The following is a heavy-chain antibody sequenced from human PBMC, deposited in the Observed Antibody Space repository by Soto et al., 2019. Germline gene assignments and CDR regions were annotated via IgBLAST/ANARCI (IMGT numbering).Heavy chain of an antibody. CDR3: ARATYYYDSSGYSDRVLDY. CDR2: IYNGGST. CDR1: GGSISTVNYW. D-gene: IGHD3-22*01. Sequence: SETLSLTCTVSGGSISTVNYWWSWIRQSPDMGLEWIGHIYNGGSTYNNPSLESRVTMSVGTSKNQLSLTLSSVSAADTAVYYCARATYYYDSSGYSDRVLDYWGQGTLVTVSS. V-gene: IGHV4-30-4*01. J-gene: IGHJ4*02.